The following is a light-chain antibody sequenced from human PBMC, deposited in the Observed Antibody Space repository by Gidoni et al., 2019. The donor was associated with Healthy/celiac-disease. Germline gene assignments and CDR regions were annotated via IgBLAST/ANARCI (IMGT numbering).Light chain of an antibody. Sequence: DIQMTQSPSSLSASVGDRVPITCRASQSISSSLNWYQQKSGKAHKRLIYAASSWQRGVPSSFRGRGCGTDFTLTIRSRQPEYFAIYYCQQRYRTLFTFGGGTKVEIK. CDR1: QSISSS. J-gene: IGKJ4*01. CDR2: AAS. CDR3: QQRYRTLFT. V-gene: IGKV1-39*01.